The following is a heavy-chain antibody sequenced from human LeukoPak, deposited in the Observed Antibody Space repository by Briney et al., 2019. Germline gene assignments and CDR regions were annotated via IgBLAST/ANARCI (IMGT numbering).Heavy chain of an antibody. Sequence: GGSLRLSCAASGFTFSTYGIHWVRQAPGKGLEWVAFIRYDGSNKYYADSVKGRFTIPRDNSKNTLYLQMNSLRAEDTAVYYCAKDNYDYGDYDGGDYWGQGTLVTVSS. CDR1: GFTFSTYG. V-gene: IGHV3-30*02. CDR2: IRYDGSNK. D-gene: IGHD4-17*01. J-gene: IGHJ4*02. CDR3: AKDNYDYGDYDGGDY.